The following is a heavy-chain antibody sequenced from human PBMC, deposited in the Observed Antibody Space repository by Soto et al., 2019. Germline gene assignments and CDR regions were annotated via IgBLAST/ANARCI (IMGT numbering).Heavy chain of an antibody. CDR3: ASSYRSSRKYYYYGMDV. J-gene: IGHJ6*01. Sequence: QVQLQEAGPGLVKPSGTLSLTCAVSGGSISSSNWWRWVRKPPGKGLEWIGEIYHSGSTNYKPSPKSRDNISVDNYKNQFSQKLSSVTSEHTAVYYCASSYRSSRKYYYYGMDVW. CDR1: GGSISSSNW. D-gene: IGHD6-13*01. V-gene: IGHV4-4*02. CDR2: IYHSGST.